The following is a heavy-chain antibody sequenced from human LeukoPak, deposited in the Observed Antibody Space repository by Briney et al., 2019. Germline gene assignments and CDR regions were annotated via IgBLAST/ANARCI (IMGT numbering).Heavy chain of an antibody. CDR3: ARDSTVTTGDRYWFDP. V-gene: IGHV4-39*02. CDR1: GGSISGSSYF. CDR2: IYYSGNT. Sequence: PSETLSLTCAVSGGSISGSSYFWGWIRQPPGKGLEWIGSIYYSGNTYYNPSLKSRVTISVDTSKNQFSLKLSSVTAADTAVYYCARDSTVTTGDRYWFDPWGQGTLVTVSS. J-gene: IGHJ5*02. D-gene: IGHD4-17*01.